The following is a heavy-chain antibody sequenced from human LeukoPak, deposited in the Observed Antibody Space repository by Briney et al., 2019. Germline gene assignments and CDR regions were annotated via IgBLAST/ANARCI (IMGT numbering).Heavy chain of an antibody. V-gene: IGHV3-11*01. CDR2: ISSSGSTI. J-gene: IGHJ6*03. Sequence: GGSLRLSCAASGFTFSDYYMSWIRQAPGKGLEWVSYISSSGSTIYYADSVKGRFTISRDNAKNSLYLQMNSLRSEDTAVYFCARKGPANYYYYYMDVWGKGTTVTVSS. CDR1: GFTFSDYY. CDR3: ARKGPANYYYYYMDV. D-gene: IGHD2-2*01.